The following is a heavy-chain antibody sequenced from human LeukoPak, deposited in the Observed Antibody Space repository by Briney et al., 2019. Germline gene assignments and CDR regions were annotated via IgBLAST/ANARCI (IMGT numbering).Heavy chain of an antibody. CDR1: GGSISSGDYY. J-gene: IGHJ4*02. Sequence: SETLSLTCTVSGGSISSGDYYWSWIRQPPGKGLEWIGYIYYSGSTYYNPSLKSRLTILLDTSKNQFSLKLSSVTAVDTAVYYCARDEYSSSSWHFDYWGQGTLVPVSS. D-gene: IGHD6-6*01. CDR2: IYYSGST. V-gene: IGHV4-30-4*01. CDR3: ARDEYSSSSWHFDY.